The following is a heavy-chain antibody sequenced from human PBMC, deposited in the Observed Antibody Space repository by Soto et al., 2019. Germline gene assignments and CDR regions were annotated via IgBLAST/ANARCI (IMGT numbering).Heavy chain of an antibody. D-gene: IGHD1-1*01. V-gene: IGHV4-34*01. CDR1: SASLGDHY. Sequence: PETLSLTCAVFSASLGDHYWAWIRQSPDKGLEWIGEVHPSGSTDYNPSLKSRLTLSLDTSKNQFSLRLSSVTAADTAVYYCARDNPGVTGTTLSYFGMDVWGQGTTVTVSS. J-gene: IGHJ6*02. CDR3: ARDNPGVTGTTLSYFGMDV. CDR2: VHPSGST.